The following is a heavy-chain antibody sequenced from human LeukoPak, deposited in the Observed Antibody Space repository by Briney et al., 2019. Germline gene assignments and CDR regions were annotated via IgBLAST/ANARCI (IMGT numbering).Heavy chain of an antibody. Sequence: GGSLRLSCAASGFTLSSYSMNWVRQAPGKGLEWVSSISSSSNYIYYADSVKGRFTISRDNAKNSLYLQMNSLRAEDTAVYYCARDHRRDGYKNYWGQGTLVTVSS. V-gene: IGHV3-21*01. J-gene: IGHJ4*02. CDR3: ARDHRRDGYKNY. CDR1: GFTLSSYS. CDR2: ISSSSNYI. D-gene: IGHD5-24*01.